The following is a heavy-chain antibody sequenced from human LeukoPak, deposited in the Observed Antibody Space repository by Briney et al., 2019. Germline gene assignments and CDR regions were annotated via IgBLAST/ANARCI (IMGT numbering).Heavy chain of an antibody. CDR2: LDYSGST. V-gene: IGHV4-39*01. CDR3: ARSSGYSSSGGLNWFDT. Sequence: SETLSLTCTVSGGSISSSRDYWAWIRQSPGKGLEWIGTLDYSGSTYYNPSLKSRVTVSVDTSKNQFSLKLSSVTAADTAVYYCARSSGYSSSGGLNWFDTWGQGTLVTVSS. CDR1: GGSISSSRDY. D-gene: IGHD6-13*01. J-gene: IGHJ5*02.